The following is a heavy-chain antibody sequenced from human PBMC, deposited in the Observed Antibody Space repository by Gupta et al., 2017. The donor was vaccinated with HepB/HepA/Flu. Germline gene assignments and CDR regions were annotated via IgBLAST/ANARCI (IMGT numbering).Heavy chain of an antibody. V-gene: IGHV3-7*01. Sequence: EVQLVESGGGLVQPGGSLRLSCAASGFTFSSYWMSWVRQAPGKGLEWVANIKQDGSEKYYVDSVKGRFTISRDNAKNSLYLQMNSLRAEDTAVYYCARDDLDIVVVPAADYYYYGMDVWGQGTTVTVFS. CDR1: GFTFSSYW. J-gene: IGHJ6*02. CDR3: ARDDLDIVVVPAADYYYYGMDV. CDR2: IKQDGSEK. D-gene: IGHD2-2*03.